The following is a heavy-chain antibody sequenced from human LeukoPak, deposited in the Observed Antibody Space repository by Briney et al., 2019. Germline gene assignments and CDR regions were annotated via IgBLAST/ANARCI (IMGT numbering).Heavy chain of an antibody. CDR1: GFTFSTYS. V-gene: IGHV3-7*01. CDR3: VRLFGGVTTFDY. J-gene: IGHJ4*02. CDR2: INQDGSAE. Sequence: GGSLRLSCAASGFTFSTYSMSWVRQAPGKGLDWVASINQDGSAEYYVDSVRGRFTISRDDAKNSLYLQVNSLRVDDTAVHYCVRLFGGVTTFDYWGQGTLVTVSS. D-gene: IGHD4-17*01.